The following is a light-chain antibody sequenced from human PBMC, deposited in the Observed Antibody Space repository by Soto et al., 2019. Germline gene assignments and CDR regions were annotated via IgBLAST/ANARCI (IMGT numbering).Light chain of an antibody. J-gene: IGKJ5*01. Sequence: DIQLTQSPSFLSATLGDRVTITCRASQGISSYLAWYQQKPGKAPKLLIYAASTLQSGVPSRFSGSGSGTEFTLTISSLQPEDFATNYCQQLNSFPITFGQGTRLEIK. CDR3: QQLNSFPIT. CDR1: QGISSY. CDR2: AAS. V-gene: IGKV1-9*01.